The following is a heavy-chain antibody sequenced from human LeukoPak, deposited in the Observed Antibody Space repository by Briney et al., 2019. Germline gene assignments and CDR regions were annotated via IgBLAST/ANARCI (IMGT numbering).Heavy chain of an antibody. D-gene: IGHD1-26*01. J-gene: IGHJ4*02. V-gene: IGHV4-38-2*02. Sequence: SETLSLTCTVSGGSISSGYYWGWIRQPPGKGLEWIGSIYHSGSTHYNPSLKSRVTISVDTSKNQFSLKLSSVTAADTAVYYCARLRVGTQYYFDYWGQGTLVTVSS. CDR3: ARLRVGTQYYFDY. CDR1: GGSISSGYY. CDR2: IYHSGST.